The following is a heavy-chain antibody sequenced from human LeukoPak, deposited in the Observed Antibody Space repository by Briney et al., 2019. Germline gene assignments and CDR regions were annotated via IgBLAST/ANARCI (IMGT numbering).Heavy chain of an antibody. CDR1: GFTFSSYE. V-gene: IGHV3-48*03. Sequence: GSLRLSFAASGFTFSSYEMNWVRQAPGKGLEWVSYISSRCSTIYYADSVKGRFTISRDNAKHSLYLQMNSLRAEDTAVYYCAELGITMIGGVWGKGTTVTISS. D-gene: IGHD3-10*02. CDR2: ISSRCSTI. J-gene: IGHJ6*04. CDR3: AELGITMIGGV.